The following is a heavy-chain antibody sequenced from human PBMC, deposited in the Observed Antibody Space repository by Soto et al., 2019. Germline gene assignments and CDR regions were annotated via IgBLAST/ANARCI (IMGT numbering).Heavy chain of an antibody. D-gene: IGHD5-18*01. J-gene: IGHJ4*02. CDR3: ARGSGSAAMATTFDY. V-gene: IGHV4-34*01. CDR2: INHSGST. Sequence: QVQLQQWGAGLLKPSETLSLTCAVYGGSFSGYYWSWIRQPPGQGLEWIGEINHSGSTNYNPSLKSRVTISVDTSKNQFSLKLSSVTAADTAVYYCARGSGSAAMATTFDYWGQGTLVTVSS. CDR1: GGSFSGYY.